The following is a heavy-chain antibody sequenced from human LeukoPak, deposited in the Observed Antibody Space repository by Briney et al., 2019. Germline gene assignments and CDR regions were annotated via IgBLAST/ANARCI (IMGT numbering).Heavy chain of an antibody. D-gene: IGHD3-10*01. J-gene: IGHJ5*02. V-gene: IGHV1-3*01. Sequence: ASVKVSCKASGYTFTSYAMHWVRQAPGQRLEWMGWINAGNGNTKYSQKFQGRVTITRDTSASTAYMELSSLRSEDTAVYYCARVYYGSGSYAWFDPWGQGTLVTVSS. CDR3: ARVYYGSGSYAWFDP. CDR1: GYTFTSYA. CDR2: INAGNGNT.